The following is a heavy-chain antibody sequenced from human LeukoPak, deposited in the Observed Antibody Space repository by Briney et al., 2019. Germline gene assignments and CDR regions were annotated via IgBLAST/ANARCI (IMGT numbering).Heavy chain of an antibody. D-gene: IGHD6-25*01. CDR3: AKRGLAASLFR. CDR2: INGSGTST. Sequence: RGSLRLSCAASGFTFSSYAMSWVRQAPGKGLEWVSDINGSGTSTHYADSVKGRFTISRDNSQNTLYLQLNSLRAEDTAVYYCAKRGLAASLFRWGQGTLVTVSS. V-gene: IGHV3-23*01. CDR1: GFTFSSYA. J-gene: IGHJ4*02.